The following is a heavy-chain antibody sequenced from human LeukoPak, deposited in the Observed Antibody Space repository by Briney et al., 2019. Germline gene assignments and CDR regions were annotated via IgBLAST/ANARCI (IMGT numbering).Heavy chain of an antibody. CDR2: INHSGST. CDR3: ARGGQRHCGGDCLSNRWFDP. V-gene: IGHV4-34*01. D-gene: IGHD2-21*02. CDR1: GGSFSGYY. J-gene: IGHJ5*02. Sequence: PSETLSLTCAVYGGSFSGYYWSWIRQPPGKGLEWIGEINHSGSTNYNPSLKSRVTISVDTSKSQFSLKLSSVTAADTAVYYCARGGQRHCGGDCLSNRWFDPWGQGTLVTVSS.